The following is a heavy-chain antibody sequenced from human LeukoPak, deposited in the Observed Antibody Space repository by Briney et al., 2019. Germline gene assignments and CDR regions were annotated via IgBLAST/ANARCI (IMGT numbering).Heavy chain of an antibody. D-gene: IGHD3-3*01. V-gene: IGHV4-4*02. CDR2: IYHSGST. J-gene: IGHJ2*01. CDR3: AREDYDDSGAWYFDL. Sequence: SETLSLTCAVSGGSISRSNWWSWVRQSPGKGLEWIGEIYHSGSTNYNPSLKSRVTISVDKSKNQFSLKLTSVTAADTAVYYCAREDYDDSGAWYFDLWGRGTLVIVSS. CDR1: GGSISRSNW.